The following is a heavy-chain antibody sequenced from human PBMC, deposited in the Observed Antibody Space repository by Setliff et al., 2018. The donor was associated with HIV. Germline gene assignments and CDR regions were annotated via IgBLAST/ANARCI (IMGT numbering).Heavy chain of an antibody. V-gene: IGHV3-23*03. D-gene: IGHD4-17*01. CDR1: GFTFTSYA. J-gene: IGHJ4*02. Sequence: PGGSLRLSCAASGFTFTSYAMSWFRQAQGKGLEWLSVIYRDSATYYNDSVRGRFTISRDDSKNILYLQMNGLRDDDTAVYYCARGRIAFGDYFQWGQGTLVTVSS. CDR2: VIYRDSAT. CDR3: ARGRIAFGDYFQ.